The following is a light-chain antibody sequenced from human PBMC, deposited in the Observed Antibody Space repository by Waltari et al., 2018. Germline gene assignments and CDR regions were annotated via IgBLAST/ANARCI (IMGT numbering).Light chain of an antibody. CDR3: QQRTNWPRNT. V-gene: IGKV3-11*01. CDR2: DAS. CDR1: QSVSSY. J-gene: IGKJ2*01. Sequence: EIVLTQSPATLSLSPGERATLSSRASQSVSSYLAWYQQKPGQTPRLLIYDASNRATGVPARFSGSGSGTDFTLTISSLEPEDFAVYFCQQRTNWPRNTFGQGTKLEIK.